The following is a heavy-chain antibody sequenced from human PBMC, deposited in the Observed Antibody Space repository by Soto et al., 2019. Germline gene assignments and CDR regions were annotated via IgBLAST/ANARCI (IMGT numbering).Heavy chain of an antibody. CDR3: ARSHGSGSYYGAPFDY. CDR2: VYYSGST. J-gene: IGHJ4*02. D-gene: IGHD3-10*01. V-gene: IGHV4-30-4*01. Sequence: SQTLSLTCTVSGGSISSGDYYWMWIPQPPGKGLEWIGYVYYSGSTYYNPSLKSRVTMSVDTSNHPFSLKLSCLYTEDTAVYYCARSHGSGSYYGAPFDYRGQGIMVTVSS. CDR1: GGSISSGDYY.